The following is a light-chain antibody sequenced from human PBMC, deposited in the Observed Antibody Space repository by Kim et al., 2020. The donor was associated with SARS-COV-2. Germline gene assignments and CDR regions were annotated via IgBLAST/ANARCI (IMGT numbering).Light chain of an antibody. J-gene: IGKJ4*01. CDR3: QQYGRSPLP. V-gene: IGKV3-20*01. CDR2: GAS. Sequence: SPVERATLSCRASQSISRNYLAWYQQKPGQAPRLLIYGASRKATGIPDRFSGSGSGTDFTLTISRLEPEDFAVYFCQQYGRSPLPFGGGTKVDIK. CDR1: QSISRNY.